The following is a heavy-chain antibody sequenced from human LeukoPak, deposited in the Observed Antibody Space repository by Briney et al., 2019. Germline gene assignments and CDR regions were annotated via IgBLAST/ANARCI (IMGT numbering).Heavy chain of an antibody. CDR2: ISYDGSSK. CDR1: GFTFRSYG. CDR3: GKDVVMGPTNNGFDF. J-gene: IGHJ4*02. D-gene: IGHD1-26*01. Sequence: GGSLRLSCAASGFTFRSYGIHWVRQAPGKGLEWVAVISYDGSSKFYADSVKGRFTISRDNSKNTLYLQMNSLRAEDTAVYYCGKDVVMGPTNNGFDFWGQGARVTVSS. V-gene: IGHV3-30*18.